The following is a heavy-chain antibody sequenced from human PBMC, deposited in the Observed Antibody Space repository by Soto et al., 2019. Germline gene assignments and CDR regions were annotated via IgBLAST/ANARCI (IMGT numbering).Heavy chain of an antibody. CDR3: TTGGSSTRYCSSTSWSDI. D-gene: IGHD2-2*01. V-gene: IGHV3-7*03. CDR2: IKPDGSAT. CDR1: GFTFGSYW. J-gene: IGHJ4*02. Sequence: EVQLVESGGGLVQPGGSLRLSCAVSGFTFGSYWMNWVRLIPGKGLEWVAYIKPDGSATYYVDSVKGRFTISRDDSKNTLYLQMDRLITEDAAVYYCTTGGSSTRYCSSTSWSDIWGQGTLVTVSS.